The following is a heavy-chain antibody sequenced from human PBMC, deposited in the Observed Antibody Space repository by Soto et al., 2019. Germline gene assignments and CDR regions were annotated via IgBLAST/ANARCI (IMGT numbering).Heavy chain of an antibody. J-gene: IGHJ4*02. V-gene: IGHV3-23*01. CDR3: AKGKPGVILAVPLDC. D-gene: IGHD2-2*01. Sequence: EVQLLESGGGLVQPGGSLRLTCAVYGFTLSSYAMNWVRQAPGKGLEWVSGISGSDDSTRYADSAKGRFTISRDNSKNTLYLQMNSLRVGYTAVYYCAKGKPGVILAVPLDCWGQGSLVTVSS. CDR2: ISGSDDST. CDR1: GFTLSSYA.